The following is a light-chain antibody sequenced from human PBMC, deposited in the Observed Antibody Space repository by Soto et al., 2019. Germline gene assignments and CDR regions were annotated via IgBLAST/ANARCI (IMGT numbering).Light chain of an antibody. Sequence: EIVLTQSPATLSSSPGERATLSCRASQSVSSSLAWYQQKPGQAPRLLIYGASNRAGGIPARFSGSGSGTDFTLTISSLEPEDFAVYYCQQRSNWPVTFGQGTRLVIK. CDR3: QQRSNWPVT. V-gene: IGKV3-11*01. J-gene: IGKJ5*01. CDR1: QSVSSS. CDR2: GAS.